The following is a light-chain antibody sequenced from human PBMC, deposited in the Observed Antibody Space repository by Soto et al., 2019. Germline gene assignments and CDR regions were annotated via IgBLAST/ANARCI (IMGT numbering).Light chain of an antibody. V-gene: IGLV1-44*01. CDR2: NDE. Sequence: QAVVIQPPSASGTPGQTVIMSCSGSRFNIGRFSVNWYQQFPGTAPKLLIYNDEQRPSGVPDRVSGSKSGTSMSLAISGLQAEDEADYFCGAWDGTMDGPVLGGGTKLTVL. CDR3: GAWDGTMDGPV. J-gene: IGLJ2*01. CDR1: RFNIGRFS.